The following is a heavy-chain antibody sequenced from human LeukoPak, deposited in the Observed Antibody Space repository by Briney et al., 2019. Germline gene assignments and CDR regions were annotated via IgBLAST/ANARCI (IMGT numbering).Heavy chain of an antibody. CDR2: IIPILGIA. CDR1: GGTFSSYA. J-gene: IGHJ5*02. Sequence: SVKVSCKASGGTFSSYASSWVRPAPGQGLEWMGRIIPILGIANYAQKFQGRVTITADKSTNTAYMELSSLRSEDTAVYYCARERYSSSSGFDPWGQGTLVTVSS. D-gene: IGHD6-6*01. CDR3: ARERYSSSSGFDP. V-gene: IGHV1-69*04.